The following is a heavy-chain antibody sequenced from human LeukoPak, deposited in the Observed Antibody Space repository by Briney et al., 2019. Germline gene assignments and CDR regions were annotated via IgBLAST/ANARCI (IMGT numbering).Heavy chain of an antibody. Sequence: ASLKVSCTASGYTFTSYVISWGRQTPGQRLEWMGWISAYNVNTNYAQKLQGRVTMTTDTSTSTAYMELRSLRSDDTAVYYCARDLTVTIFDYWGQGTLVTVSS. V-gene: IGHV1-18*01. D-gene: IGHD4-17*01. CDR3: ARDLTVTIFDY. CDR2: ISAYNVNT. CDR1: GYTFTSYV. J-gene: IGHJ4*02.